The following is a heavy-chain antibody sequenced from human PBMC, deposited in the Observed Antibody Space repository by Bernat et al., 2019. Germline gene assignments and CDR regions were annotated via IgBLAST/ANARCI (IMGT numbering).Heavy chain of an antibody. D-gene: IGHD4-17*01. CDR1: GGSISSGGYY. V-gene: IGHV4-31*05. J-gene: IGHJ2*01. CDR2: IYYSGST. CDR3: AETKGDYADNWYFDL. Sequence: QVQLQESGPGLVKPSQTLSLTCTVSGGSISSGGYYWSWIRQHPGKGLEWIGYIYYSGSTYYNPSLKSRVTISVDTSKNQFSLKLSSVTADTAVYYCAETKGDYADNWYFDLWGRGTLVTVSS.